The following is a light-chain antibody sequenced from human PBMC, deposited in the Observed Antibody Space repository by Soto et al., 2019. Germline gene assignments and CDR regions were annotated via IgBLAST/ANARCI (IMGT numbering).Light chain of an antibody. J-gene: IGLJ1*01. V-gene: IGLV1-51*01. CDR1: NSNIGNNY. Sequence: QSVLTQPPSVSATPGQTVTISCSGSNSNIGNNYVSWYQQLPGTAPKLLIYDNNKRPSEIPDRFSGSKSGPSATLGITGLQTGDEADYYCGTWDSSLSAGVSGTGTKVTVL. CDR3: GTWDSSLSAGV. CDR2: DNN.